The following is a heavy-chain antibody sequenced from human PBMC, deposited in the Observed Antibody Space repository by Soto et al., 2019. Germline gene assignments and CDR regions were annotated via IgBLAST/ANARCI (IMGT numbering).Heavy chain of an antibody. J-gene: IGHJ4*02. CDR2: INPILSMS. Sequence: QVQLVQSGAEVKKPGSSVRVSCKASGDTFTFYSINWVRQAPGLGLEWMGRINPILSMSNYAQRFQGRVTMTADKPTRTAYMELSSLSSEDTAMYYCAISYCSGYRAFDYWGQGALVTVSS. D-gene: IGHD3-10*01. CDR1: GDTFTFYS. V-gene: IGHV1-69*02. CDR3: AISYCSGYRAFDY.